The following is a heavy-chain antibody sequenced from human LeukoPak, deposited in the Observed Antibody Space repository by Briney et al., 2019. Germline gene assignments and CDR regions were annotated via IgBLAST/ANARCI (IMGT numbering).Heavy chain of an antibody. V-gene: IGHV1-2*02. CDR2: INPNSGGT. CDR1: GYTFTGYY. D-gene: IGHD1-1*01. J-gene: IGHJ4*02. CDR3: ARDGEVETFDY. Sequence: ASVNVSCKASGYTFTGYYMHWVRQAPGQGREGMGWINPNSGGTNYAQKFQGRVTMTRDKSISTAYMELSRLRSDDTAVYCCARDGEVETFDYWGQGTLVTVSS.